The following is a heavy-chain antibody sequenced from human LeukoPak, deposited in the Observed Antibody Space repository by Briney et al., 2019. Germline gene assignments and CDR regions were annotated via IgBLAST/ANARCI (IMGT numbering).Heavy chain of an antibody. D-gene: IGHD3-16*01. Sequence: PGGSLRLSCAASGFXFSSYWIQWVRQAPGKGLVWVSRINSDGSSTGYADSVEGRFTISRDNAKNTLYLQMNSLRAEDTAVYYCARGWGVDYWGQGTLVTVSS. CDR3: ARGWGVDY. J-gene: IGHJ4*01. V-gene: IGHV3-74*01. CDR2: INSDGSST. CDR1: GFXFSSYW.